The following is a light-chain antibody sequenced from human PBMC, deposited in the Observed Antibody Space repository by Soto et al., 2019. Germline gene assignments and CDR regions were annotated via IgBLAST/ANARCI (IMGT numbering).Light chain of an antibody. J-gene: IGKJ4*01. CDR1: QVISKY. V-gene: IGKV1-9*01. Sequence: IQLTQSPSSLSASVGDIVTITCRASQVISKYLAWYQQKPGTAPKLLIYLASTLQGGVPSRFSDSGSGTDCTLTISCLQSEDVATYYCQQYYSYPLTLGGGTKVDIK. CDR2: LAS. CDR3: QQYYSYPLT.